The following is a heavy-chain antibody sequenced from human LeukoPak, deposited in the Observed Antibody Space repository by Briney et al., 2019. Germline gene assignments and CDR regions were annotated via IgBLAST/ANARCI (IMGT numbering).Heavy chain of an antibody. Sequence: GGSLRLSCAASGFTFSSYAMHWVRQAPGKGLEWVAVISYDGSNKYYADSVKGRFTISRDNSKNTLYLQMNSLRAEDTAVYYCARDLDDYVWGSSGLHYWGQGTLVTISS. CDR2: ISYDGSNK. CDR3: ARDLDDYVWGSSGLHY. CDR1: GFTFSSYA. D-gene: IGHD3-16*01. V-gene: IGHV3-30-3*01. J-gene: IGHJ4*02.